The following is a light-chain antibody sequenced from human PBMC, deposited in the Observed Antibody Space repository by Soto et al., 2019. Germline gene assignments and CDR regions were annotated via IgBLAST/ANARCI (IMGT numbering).Light chain of an antibody. Sequence: QSALTQPASVSGSPGQSITISCTGTSSDVGGYNYVSWYQQHPGKAPKLMIYDVINRPSGVSNRFSGSKSGNTASLTISGLQAEDEAEYYCSSYTSSSTRVFGGGTKLTVL. J-gene: IGLJ2*01. CDR2: DVI. CDR1: SSDVGGYNY. V-gene: IGLV2-14*01. CDR3: SSYTSSSTRV.